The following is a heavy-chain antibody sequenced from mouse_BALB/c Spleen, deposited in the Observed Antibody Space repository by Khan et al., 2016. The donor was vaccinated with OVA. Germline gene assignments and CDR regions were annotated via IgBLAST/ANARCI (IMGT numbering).Heavy chain of an antibody. CDR3: ARSNGNYWFAY. V-gene: IGHV9-3-1*01. CDR1: GYTFTNYG. D-gene: IGHD2-1*01. Sequence: QIQLVQSGPELKKPGETVKISCKASGYTFTNYGMNWVKQAPGKGLKWMGWINTYTGEPTYADDFKGRFAFSLETSASTAYLQINNHKNEDTATYCCARSNGNYWFAYWGQGTLVTVSA. J-gene: IGHJ3*01. CDR2: INTYTGEP.